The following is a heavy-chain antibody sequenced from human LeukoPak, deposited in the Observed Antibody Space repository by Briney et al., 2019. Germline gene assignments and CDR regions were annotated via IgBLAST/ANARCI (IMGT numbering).Heavy chain of an antibody. J-gene: IGHJ4*02. CDR1: GGSISSYY. CDR2: MHTSGNT. CDR3: AREGGQERYFDC. Sequence: PSETLSLTCNVSGGSISSYYWTWLRQPAGKGLEWIGRMHTSGNTNYSPSLKSRITMSVDTSKNQFSLKLSSVTAADTAVYYCAREGGQERYFDCWGQGTLVTVSS. V-gene: IGHV4-4*07.